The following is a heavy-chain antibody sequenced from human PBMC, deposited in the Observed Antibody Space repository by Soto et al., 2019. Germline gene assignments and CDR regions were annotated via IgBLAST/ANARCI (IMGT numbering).Heavy chain of an antibody. CDR2: IYPGDSDT. D-gene: IGHD3-16*02. V-gene: IGHV5-51*01. CDR3: ARDRYLRRLNYYYGMDV. Sequence: PGESLKISCKGSGYRFSSYWIAWVRQMPGKGLEWMGIIYPGDSDTRYSPSFEGQVTITADESTSTAYMELSSLGSEDTAVYYCARDRYLRRLNYYYGMDVWGQGTTVTVSS. J-gene: IGHJ6*02. CDR1: GYRFSSYW.